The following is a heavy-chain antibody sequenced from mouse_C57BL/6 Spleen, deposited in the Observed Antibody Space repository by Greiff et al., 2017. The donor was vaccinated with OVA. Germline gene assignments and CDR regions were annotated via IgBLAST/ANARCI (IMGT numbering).Heavy chain of an antibody. CDR2: ISYSGST. J-gene: IGHJ2*01. CDR1: GYSITSGYD. CDR3: ARGGREYYFDY. Sequence: EVKLQESGPGMVKPSQSLSLTCTVTGYSITSGYDWHWIRHFPGNKLEWMGYISYSGSTNYNPSLKSRISITHDTSKNHFFLKLNSVTTEDTATDDCARGGREYYFDYWGQGTTLTVSS. V-gene: IGHV3-1*01.